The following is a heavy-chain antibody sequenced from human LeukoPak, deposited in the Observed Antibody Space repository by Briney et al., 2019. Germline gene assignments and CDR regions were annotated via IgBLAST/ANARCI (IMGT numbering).Heavy chain of an antibody. V-gene: IGHV4-39*01. Sequence: PSETLSLTCTVSGGSISSSSYYWGWIRQPPGKGLEWIGSIYYSGSTYYNPSLKSRVTISVDTSKNQFSLKLSSVTAADTAVYYCAGQLGYCSSTSCYADKVDYWGQGTLVTVSS. J-gene: IGHJ4*02. D-gene: IGHD2-2*01. CDR2: IYYSGST. CDR3: AGQLGYCSSTSCYADKVDY. CDR1: GGSISSSSYY.